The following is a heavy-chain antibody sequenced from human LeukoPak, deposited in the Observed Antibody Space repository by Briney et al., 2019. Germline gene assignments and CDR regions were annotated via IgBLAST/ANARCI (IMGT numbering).Heavy chain of an antibody. D-gene: IGHD3-22*01. CDR2: INPNSGGT. V-gene: IGHV1-2*02. CDR1: GYTFTGYY. Sequence: ASVKVSCKASGYTFTGYYMHWVRQAPGQGLEWMGWINPNSGGTNYAQKFQGRVTMTRDTSISTAYMELSRLRSDATDVYYCARDMWGDYYDSSGYYPPPLYWGQGTLVTVSS. CDR3: ARDMWGDYYDSSGYYPPPLY. J-gene: IGHJ4*02.